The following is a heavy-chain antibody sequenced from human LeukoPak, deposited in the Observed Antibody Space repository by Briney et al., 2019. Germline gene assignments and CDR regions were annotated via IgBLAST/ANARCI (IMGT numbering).Heavy chain of an antibody. V-gene: IGHV5-51*01. CDR3: ARHVSPAADYGMDV. J-gene: IGHJ6*02. Sequence: SLKISCKGSGYSFTSYWIGWVRQMPGKGLECMVIIYPGDSDTSYSPSFQGQVTISADKSINPAYLQWSSLKASDTAMYYCARHVSPAADYGMDVWGQGTTVIVSS. D-gene: IGHD2-15*01. CDR1: GYSFTSYW. CDR2: IYPGDSDT.